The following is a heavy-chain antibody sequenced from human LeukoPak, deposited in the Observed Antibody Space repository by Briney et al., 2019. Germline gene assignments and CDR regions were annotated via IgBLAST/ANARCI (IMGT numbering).Heavy chain of an antibody. D-gene: IGHD5-18*01. CDR2: IYSGGST. V-gene: IGHV3-53*01. CDR3: ARDGGMGSYPYYFDY. Sequence: GGSLRLSCAASGFTFSTYSMNWVRQAPGKGLEWVSVIYSGGSTYYADSVKGRFTISRDNSKNTLYLQMNSLRAEDTAVYYCARDGGMGSYPYYFDYWGQGTLVTVSS. J-gene: IGHJ4*02. CDR1: GFTFSTYS.